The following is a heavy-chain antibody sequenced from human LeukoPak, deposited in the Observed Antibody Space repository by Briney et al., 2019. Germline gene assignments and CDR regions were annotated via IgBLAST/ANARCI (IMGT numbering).Heavy chain of an antibody. Sequence: GASVKVSCKASGYTITGYYMHWMRQAPGQGPEWMGWINPNSGGTSYAQKFQGRVTMTRDTSISTAYMELSRLRSDDTAVYYCARAKVIVPDYWGQGTLVTVSS. CDR3: ARAKVIVPDY. D-gene: IGHD5-18*01. CDR2: INPNSGGT. CDR1: GYTITGYY. V-gene: IGHV1-2*02. J-gene: IGHJ4*02.